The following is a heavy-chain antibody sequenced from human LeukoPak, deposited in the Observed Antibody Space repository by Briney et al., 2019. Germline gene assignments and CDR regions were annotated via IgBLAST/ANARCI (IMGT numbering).Heavy chain of an antibody. V-gene: IGHV4-34*01. J-gene: IGHJ6*03. Sequence: PSETLSLTCAVNGGSFSGYYSSWIRHPPGKGLEWIGEINHSGSTNDNPSLKSRVTISVDTSKNQFSLKRSSVTAAATAVYYCARRGGTRVYYYYMDVWGKGTTVTVSS. CDR3: ARRGGTRVYYYYMDV. CDR2: INHSGST. CDR1: GGSFSGYY. D-gene: IGHD3-10*01.